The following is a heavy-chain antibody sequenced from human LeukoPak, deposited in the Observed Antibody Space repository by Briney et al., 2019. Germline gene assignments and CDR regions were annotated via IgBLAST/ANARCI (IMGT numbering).Heavy chain of an antibody. CDR3: AKSDFWSGSYDAFDI. CDR2: IWYDGSNK. Sequence: GGSLRLSCAASGFTFSSYGMHWVRQAPGKGLEWVAVIWYDGSNKYYADSVKGRFTISRDNSKNTLYLQMNSLRAEDTAVYYCAKSDFWSGSYDAFDIWGQGTMVTVSS. V-gene: IGHV3-33*06. J-gene: IGHJ3*02. CDR1: GFTFSSYG. D-gene: IGHD3-3*01.